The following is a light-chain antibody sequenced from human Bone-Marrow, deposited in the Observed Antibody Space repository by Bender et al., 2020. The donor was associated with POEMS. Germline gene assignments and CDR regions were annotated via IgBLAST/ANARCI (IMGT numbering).Light chain of an antibody. CDR1: ALTSQF. J-gene: IGLJ2*01. CDR3: QSAHSSGLYVF. CDR2: KDT. V-gene: IGLV3-25*02. Sequence: SHELTQPPSVSVSPGQTARIACSGEALTSQFVYWYQQKPGQAPVLVMSKDTERPSGIPERFSGSTSGTTASLTISGVEAEDEADYFCQSAHSSGLYVFFGGGTKLTVL.